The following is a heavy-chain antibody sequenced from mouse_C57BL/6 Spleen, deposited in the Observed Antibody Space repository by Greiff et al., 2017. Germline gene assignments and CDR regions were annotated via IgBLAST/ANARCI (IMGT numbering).Heavy chain of an antibody. CDR1: GYTFTSYW. CDR2: IHPNSGST. Sequence: QLQQPGAELVKPGASVKLSCKASGYTFTSYWMHWVKQRPGQGLEWIGMIHPNSGSTNYNEKFKSKATLTVDKSSSTAYIQLSSLTSEDSAVDYCARGAYYSNLYAMDYWGQGTSVTVSS. J-gene: IGHJ4*01. V-gene: IGHV1-64*01. CDR3: ARGAYYSNLYAMDY. D-gene: IGHD2-5*01.